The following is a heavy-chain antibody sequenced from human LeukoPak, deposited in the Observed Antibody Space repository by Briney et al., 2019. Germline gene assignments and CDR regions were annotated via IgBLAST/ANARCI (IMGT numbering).Heavy chain of an antibody. J-gene: IGHJ4*02. V-gene: IGHV1-69*05. Sequence: SVKVSCKASGGTFSSYAISWVRQAPGQGLEWMGRIIPIFGTANYAQKFQGRVTITTDESTSTAYMELSSLRSEDTAVYYCAGSTPGYGDTDYWGQGTLVTVSA. CDR2: IIPIFGTA. CDR1: GGTFSSYA. D-gene: IGHD4/OR15-4a*01. CDR3: AGSTPGYGDTDY.